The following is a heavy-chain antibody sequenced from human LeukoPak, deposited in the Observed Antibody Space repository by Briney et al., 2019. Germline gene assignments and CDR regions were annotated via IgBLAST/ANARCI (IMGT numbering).Heavy chain of an antibody. CDR2: INPSGGST. CDR3: ARDYIAVNSHYGMDV. J-gene: IGHJ6*02. Sequence: ASVKVSCKASGYTFTSYYMHWVRQAPGQGLEWMGIINPSGGSTSYAQKFQGRVTMTRDTSTSTVYMELSSLRSEDTAVYYCARDYIAVNSHYGMDVWGQGTTVTVSS. V-gene: IGHV1-46*01. CDR1: GYTFTSYY. D-gene: IGHD6-19*01.